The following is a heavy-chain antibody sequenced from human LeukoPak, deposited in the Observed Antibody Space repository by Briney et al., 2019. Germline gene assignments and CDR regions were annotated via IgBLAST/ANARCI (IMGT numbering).Heavy chain of an antibody. V-gene: IGHV3-7*03. CDR1: GFSFSSYW. J-gene: IGHJ3*02. D-gene: IGHD6-19*01. CDR3: ARDRIPIAVAGGWNAFDI. Sequence: PGGSLRLSCAASGFSFSSYWMSWVRQAPGKGLEWVANINQDGSEKYYVDSVKGRFTISRDNAKNSLYLQMNSLRAEDTALYHCARDRIPIAVAGGWNAFDIWGQGTMVTVSS. CDR2: INQDGSEK.